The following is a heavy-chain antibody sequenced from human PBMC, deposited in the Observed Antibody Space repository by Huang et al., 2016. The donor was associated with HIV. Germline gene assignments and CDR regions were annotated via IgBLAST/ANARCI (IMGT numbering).Heavy chain of an antibody. V-gene: IGHV5-51*03. Sequence: EVQLVQSGAEVKKPGESLKISCKGSGYSFTSYWIGWVRQMPGKGREWMGIIYPGDSDTRDSPSFQGQVTSSADKSISTAYLQWSSLKASDTAMYYCARGGYYYGSGSYWDYWGQGTLVTVSS. D-gene: IGHD3-10*01. CDR2: IYPGDSDT. CDR3: ARGGYYYGSGSYWDY. J-gene: IGHJ4*02. CDR1: GYSFTSYW.